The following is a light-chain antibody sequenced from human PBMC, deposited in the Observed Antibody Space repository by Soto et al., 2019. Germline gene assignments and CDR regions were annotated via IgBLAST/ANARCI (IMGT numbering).Light chain of an antibody. CDR3: SSYTSSSTRV. V-gene: IGLV2-14*03. CDR1: SSDVGAYDY. J-gene: IGLJ1*01. Sequence: QSLLTQPASVSGSPGESITISCTGTSSDVGAYDYVSWYQQHPDKAPKLIIYEVSHRPSGVSNRFSGSKSVNTATLTISGLQAEDEADYYCSSYTSSSTRVFGTGTKVPVL. CDR2: EVS.